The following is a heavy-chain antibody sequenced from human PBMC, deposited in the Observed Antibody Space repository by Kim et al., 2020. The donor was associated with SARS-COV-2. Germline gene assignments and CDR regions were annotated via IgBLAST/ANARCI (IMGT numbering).Heavy chain of an antibody. CDR3: ARASTIQLWLYYYYGMDV. J-gene: IGHJ6*04. Sequence: GGSLRLSCAASGFTFSSYAMHWVRQAPGKGLEWVAVISYDGSNKYYADSVKGRFTISRDNSKNTLYLQMNSLRAEDTAVYYCARASTIQLWLYYYYGMDVWGKGPRVTVSS. V-gene: IGHV3-30-3*01. CDR1: GFTFSSYA. D-gene: IGHD5-18*01. CDR2: ISYDGSNK.